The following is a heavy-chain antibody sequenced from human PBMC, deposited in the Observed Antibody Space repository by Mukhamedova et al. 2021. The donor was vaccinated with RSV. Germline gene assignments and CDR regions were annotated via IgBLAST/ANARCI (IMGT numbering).Heavy chain of an antibody. J-gene: IGHJ6*03. CDR2: ISAYNGNT. V-gene: IGHV1-18*01. D-gene: IGHD1-14*01. Sequence: GWISAYNGNTNYAQKLQGRVTMTTDTSTSTAYMELRSLRSDDTAVYYCARVGWNHFHYYMDVWGQGTTVTVSS. CDR3: ARVGWNHFHYYMDV.